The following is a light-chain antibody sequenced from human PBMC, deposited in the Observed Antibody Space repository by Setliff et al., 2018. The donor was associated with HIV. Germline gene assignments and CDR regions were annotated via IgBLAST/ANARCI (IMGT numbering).Light chain of an antibody. Sequence: QFVLTQPASVSGSPGQSITLSCTGTSSDVGGYNYVSWYQQHPDKAPKLMIYDVKNRPSGVSDRFSGSKSGNTASLTISGLQAEDEADYYCCSYAGSGPVFGAGTKVTVL. CDR3: CSYAGSGPV. V-gene: IGLV2-23*02. CDR1: SSDVGGYNY. J-gene: IGLJ1*01. CDR2: DVK.